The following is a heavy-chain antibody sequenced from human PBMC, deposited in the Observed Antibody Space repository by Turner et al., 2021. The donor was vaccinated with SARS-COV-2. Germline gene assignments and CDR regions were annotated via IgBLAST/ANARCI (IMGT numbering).Heavy chain of an antibody. CDR1: GGSISRTYNY. Sequence: QLQLQESGPGLCKSSETLSLTCTVSGGSISRTYNYWDWIRQPPGKGPEGIGTIYYDGCTSYNPSVRSRVTISEDTSRNQFSQKLTSVTAVDTAVYYCARHVGGFDQRREAFDFWGQGTQVSVSS. CDR3: ARHVGGFDQRREAFDF. D-gene: IGHD1-26*01. CDR2: IYYDGCT. V-gene: IGHV4-39*01. J-gene: IGHJ4*02.